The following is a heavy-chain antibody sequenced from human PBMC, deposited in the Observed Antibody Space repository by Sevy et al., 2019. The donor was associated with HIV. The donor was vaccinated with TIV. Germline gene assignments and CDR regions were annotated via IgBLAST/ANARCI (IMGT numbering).Heavy chain of an antibody. V-gene: IGHV3-7*01. J-gene: IGHJ4*02. CDR3: VREGVGGYSYSLDC. CDR2: MKEDGSER. D-gene: IGHD5-18*01. CDR1: GFTFSSYW. Sequence: GGSLRLSCAASGFTFSSYWMSWVRQAPGKGLEWVATMKEDGSERNCVASVKGRFTISRDNAKNSLYLQMNSLRAEDTAVYYCVREGVGGYSYSLDCWGQGTLVTVSS.